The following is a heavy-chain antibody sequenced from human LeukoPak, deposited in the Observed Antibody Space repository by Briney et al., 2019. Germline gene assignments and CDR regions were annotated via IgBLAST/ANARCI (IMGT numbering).Heavy chain of an antibody. Sequence: GGSLRLSCAASGFTFSSYEMNWVRQAPGKGLEWVAVISYDGSNKYYADSVKGRFTISRDNSKNTLYLQMNSLRAEDTAVYYCAKDQARMSLVVAATPGFDYWGQGTLVTVSS. V-gene: IGHV3-30*18. CDR1: GFTFSSYE. D-gene: IGHD2-15*01. J-gene: IGHJ4*02. CDR2: ISYDGSNK. CDR3: AKDQARMSLVVAATPGFDY.